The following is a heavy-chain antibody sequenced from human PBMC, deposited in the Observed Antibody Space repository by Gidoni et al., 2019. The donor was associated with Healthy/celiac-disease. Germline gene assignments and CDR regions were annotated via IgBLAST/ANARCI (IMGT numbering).Heavy chain of an antibody. CDR3: TTDPILLWDFDY. J-gene: IGHJ4*02. CDR1: GLKFSNAW. Sequence: EVKMVESGGGLVKTGGSRRLPWAAHGLKFSNAWMSCVRQAPGKGLGWVGRIKSKTDGGTTDYAAPVKGRFTISRDDSKNTLYLQMNSLKTEDTAVYYCTTDPILLWDFDYWGQGTLVTVSS. V-gene: IGHV3-15*01. CDR2: IKSKTDGGTT. D-gene: IGHD3-10*01.